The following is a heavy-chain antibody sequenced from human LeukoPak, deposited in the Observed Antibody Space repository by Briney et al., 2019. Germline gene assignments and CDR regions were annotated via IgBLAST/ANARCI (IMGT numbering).Heavy chain of an antibody. D-gene: IGHD3-10*01. V-gene: IGHV3-9*01. Sequence: PGGSLRLSCAASGFTVSSNYMSWVRQAPGKGLEWVSGISWNSGSIGYADSVKGRFTISRDNAKNSLYLQMNSLRAEDTALYYCAKGYYYGSGSYGTFDYWGQGTLVTVSS. J-gene: IGHJ4*02. CDR2: ISWNSGSI. CDR1: GFTVSSNY. CDR3: AKGYYYGSGSYGTFDY.